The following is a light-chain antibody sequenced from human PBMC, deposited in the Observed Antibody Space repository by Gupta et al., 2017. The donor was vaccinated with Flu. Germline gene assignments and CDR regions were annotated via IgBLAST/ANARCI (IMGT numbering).Light chain of an antibody. CDR2: AAS. J-gene: IGKJ4*01. CDR3: QRSNYWPLP. V-gene: IGKV3-15*01. Sequence: PATLSVSPGERATLSCRASQSISNNLVWYQQKGGQAPRAVISAASTSAAGVPAWFRGSGSGTEFTLTISSLQSEDFAVYYCQRSNYWPLPFGGGTKVEIK. CDR1: QSISNN.